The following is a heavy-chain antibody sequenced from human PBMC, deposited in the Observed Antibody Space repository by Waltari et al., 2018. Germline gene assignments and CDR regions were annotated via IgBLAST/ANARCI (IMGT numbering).Heavy chain of an antibody. CDR3: VGSSSWYYFDY. CDR2: VETEDGET. Sequence: QVQLVQSGAEVKKPGASVKVSCKVSGYTLTELSMHWGRQAPGKGLEWMGGVETEDGETIDAQKFQGRVTITEDTSTDTAYMELSSLRSEDTAVYYCVGSSSWYYFDYWGQGTLVTVSS. D-gene: IGHD6-13*01. CDR1: GYTLTELS. J-gene: IGHJ4*02. V-gene: IGHV1-24*01.